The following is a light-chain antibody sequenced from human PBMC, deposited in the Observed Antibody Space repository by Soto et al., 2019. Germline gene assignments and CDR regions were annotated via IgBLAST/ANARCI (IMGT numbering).Light chain of an antibody. Sequence: EIVMTQSPAPLSLSPGERATLSCRASQGVSRHLAWYQQKPGQAPRLLIYAASTRAAGVPARFSGSGSGTDFTLTISSLQSEDFPLYYCQQYHQWPLTFGGGTKVEI. J-gene: IGKJ4*01. CDR1: QGVSRH. CDR2: AAS. CDR3: QQYHQWPLT. V-gene: IGKV3D-15*01.